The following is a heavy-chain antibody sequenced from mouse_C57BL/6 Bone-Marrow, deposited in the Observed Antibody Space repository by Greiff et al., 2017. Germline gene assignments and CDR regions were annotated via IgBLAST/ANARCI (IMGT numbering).Heavy chain of an antibody. J-gene: IGHJ1*03. Sequence: EVQLVESEGGLVQPGSSMKLSCTASGFTFSDYYMAWVRQVPEKGLEWVANLNYDGSRTYYLDSLKGRFIISRDNAKNILYLQMSSLKSADTATYYCALEGDYFDVWGTGTAVTVSS. CDR3: ALEGDYFDV. CDR2: LNYDGSRT. D-gene: IGHD3-3*01. V-gene: IGHV5-16*01. CDR1: GFTFSDYY.